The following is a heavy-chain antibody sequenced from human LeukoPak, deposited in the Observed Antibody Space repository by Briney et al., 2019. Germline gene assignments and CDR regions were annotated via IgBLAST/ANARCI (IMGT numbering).Heavy chain of an antibody. Sequence: ESLRLSCAASGFRFTPAWMTWVRQAPGKGLEWIGEIHNSGTTNYNPSLNSRVTISEDTSKNQFYLNLSSVTAADTAVYYCARRYYYNLGSFPFDFWGQGTLVTVSS. CDR3: ARRYYYNLGSFPFDF. V-gene: IGHV4-34*01. CDR1: GFRFTPAW. J-gene: IGHJ4*02. CDR2: IHNSGTT. D-gene: IGHD3-10*01.